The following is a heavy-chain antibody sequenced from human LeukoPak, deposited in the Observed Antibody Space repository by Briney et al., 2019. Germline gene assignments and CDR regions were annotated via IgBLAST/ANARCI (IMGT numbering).Heavy chain of an antibody. Sequence: SVKVSCKASAGMFNTYAISWVRQAPGHGLEWMGRITPLSATPSQSQWIQGRITITADISTNTVYLDLSSLRSEDTALYFCAGDPPGTPVGFDLWGKGTMVTVSS. CDR2: ITPLSATP. CDR3: AGDPPGTPVGFDL. CDR1: AGMFNTYA. V-gene: IGHV1-69*06. D-gene: IGHD3-10*01. J-gene: IGHJ3*01.